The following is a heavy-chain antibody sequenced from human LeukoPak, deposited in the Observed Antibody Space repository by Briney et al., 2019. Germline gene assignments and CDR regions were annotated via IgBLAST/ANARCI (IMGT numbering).Heavy chain of an antibody. V-gene: IGHV3-23*01. D-gene: IGHD3-16*01. CDR3: AKAFSAGGYFDY. CDR1: GFTFSSYG. CDR2: ISGSGGST. J-gene: IGHJ4*02. Sequence: GGSLRLSCAASGFTFSSYGMHWVRQAPGKGLEWVSAISGSGGSTYYADSVKGRFTISRDNSKNTLYLQMNSLRAEDTAVYYCAKAFSAGGYFDYWGQGTLVTVSS.